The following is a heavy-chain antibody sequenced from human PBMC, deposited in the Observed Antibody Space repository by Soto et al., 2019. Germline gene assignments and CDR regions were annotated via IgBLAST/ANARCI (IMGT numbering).Heavy chain of an antibody. CDR1: GFTFSSYA. J-gene: IGHJ6*02. CDR3: ARDDSDVGYCSGGSCYDGGPWVYYGMDV. D-gene: IGHD2-15*01. Sequence: PGGSLRLSCAASGFTFSSYAMHWVRQAPGKGLEWVAVISYDGSNKYYADSVKGRFTISRDNSKNTLYLQMNSLRAEDTAVYYCARDDSDVGYCSGGSCYDGGPWVYYGMDVWGQGTTVTVSS. V-gene: IGHV3-30-3*01. CDR2: ISYDGSNK.